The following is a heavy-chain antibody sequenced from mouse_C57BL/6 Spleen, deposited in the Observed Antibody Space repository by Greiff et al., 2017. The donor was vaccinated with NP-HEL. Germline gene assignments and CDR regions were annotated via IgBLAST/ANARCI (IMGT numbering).Heavy chain of an antibody. CDR3: TRKAFYYGNYYAMDY. Sequence: EVQRVESGEGLVKPGGSLKLSCAASGFTFSSYAMSWVRQTPEKRLEWVAYISSGGDYIYYADTVKGRFTISRDNARNTLYLQMSSLKSEDTAMYYCTRKAFYYGNYYAMDYWGQGTSVTVSS. V-gene: IGHV5-9-1*02. CDR2: ISSGGDYI. J-gene: IGHJ4*01. CDR1: GFTFSSYA. D-gene: IGHD2-1*01.